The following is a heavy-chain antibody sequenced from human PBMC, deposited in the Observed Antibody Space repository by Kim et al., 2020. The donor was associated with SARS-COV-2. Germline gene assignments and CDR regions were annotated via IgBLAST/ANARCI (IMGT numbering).Heavy chain of an antibody. CDR2: LSDSGAST. CDR3: AKDGRGHGDFHWFDS. J-gene: IGHJ5*01. V-gene: IGHV3-23*01. Sequence: GGSLRLSCAASGFTFTTYAMNWVRQAPGKGLEWVSSLSDSGASTYYADSVKGRFTISRDNSKNTLYLQMNSLRADDTAVYYCAKDGRGHGDFHWFDSWGQGTLVTVSS. D-gene: IGHD4-17*01. CDR1: GFTFTTYA.